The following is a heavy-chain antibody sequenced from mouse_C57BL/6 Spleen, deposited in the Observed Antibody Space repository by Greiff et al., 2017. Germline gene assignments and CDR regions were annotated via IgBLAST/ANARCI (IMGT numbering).Heavy chain of an antibody. Sequence: QVQLQQPGAELVRPGTSVKLSCKASGYTFTSYWMHWVKQRPGQGLEWIGVIDPSDSYTNYNQKFKGKATLTVDTSSSTAYMQLSSLTSEDSAVYYCARPDLPRGYWGQGTTLTVSS. D-gene: IGHD2-1*01. V-gene: IGHV1-59*01. J-gene: IGHJ2*01. CDR3: ARPDLPRGY. CDR2: IDPSDSYT. CDR1: GYTFTSYW.